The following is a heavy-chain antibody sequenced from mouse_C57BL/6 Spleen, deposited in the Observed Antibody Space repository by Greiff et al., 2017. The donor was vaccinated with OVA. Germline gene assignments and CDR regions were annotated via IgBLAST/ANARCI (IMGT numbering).Heavy chain of an antibody. CDR3: ARPHDYGGYFDV. D-gene: IGHD2-4*01. CDR1: GFTFSSYT. Sequence: EVKLVESGGGLVKPGGSLKLSCAASGFTFSSYTMSWVRQTPEKRLEWVATISGGGGNTYYPDSVKGRFTISRDNATNTLYLQMSSLRSEDTALYYCARPHDYGGYFDVWGTGTTVTVSS. CDR2: ISGGGGNT. J-gene: IGHJ1*03. V-gene: IGHV5-9*01.